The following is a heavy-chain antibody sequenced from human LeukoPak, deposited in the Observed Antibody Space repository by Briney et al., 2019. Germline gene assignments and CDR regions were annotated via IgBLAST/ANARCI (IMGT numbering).Heavy chain of an antibody. CDR2: IWYDGSNK. CDR1: GFTFSSYG. CDR3: TTGGAY. Sequence: PGGSLRLSCAASGFTFSSYGMHWVRQAPGKGLEWVALIWYDGSNKYYTDSVKGRLTISRDNAKNSLYLQMNSLRAEDTAVYYCTTGGAYWGQGTLVTVSS. D-gene: IGHD3-16*01. V-gene: IGHV3-33*03. J-gene: IGHJ4*02.